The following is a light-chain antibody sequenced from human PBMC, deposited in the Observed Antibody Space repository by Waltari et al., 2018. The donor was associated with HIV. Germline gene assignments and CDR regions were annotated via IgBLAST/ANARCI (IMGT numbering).Light chain of an antibody. Sequence: DIHMTQSPSSLSASVGGKVTITCQASQDIGNHLSWYRQRPGSAPELLIYSASNLEAGVPSKFSGRGSGTTFVFTINSLRPDDSATYYCQQFASLPLTFGPGTTVNIK. CDR1: QDIGNH. CDR3: QQFASLPLT. J-gene: IGKJ3*01. V-gene: IGKV1-33*01. CDR2: SAS.